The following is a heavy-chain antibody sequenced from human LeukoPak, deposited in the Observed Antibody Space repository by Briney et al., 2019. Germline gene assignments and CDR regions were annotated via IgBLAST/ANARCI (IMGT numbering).Heavy chain of an antibody. D-gene: IGHD3-10*01. J-gene: IGHJ4*02. CDR2: IKQDGSEK. CDR3: AREWYYYGSGSYYNIPVTLDY. Sequence: PGGSLRLSCAASGFTFSSYWMSWVRQAPGKGLEWVANIKQDGSEKYYVDSVKGRFTISRDNAKNSLYLQMNSLRAEDTAVYYCAREWYYYGSGSYYNIPVTLDYWGQGTLVTVSS. CDR1: GFTFSSYW. V-gene: IGHV3-7*01.